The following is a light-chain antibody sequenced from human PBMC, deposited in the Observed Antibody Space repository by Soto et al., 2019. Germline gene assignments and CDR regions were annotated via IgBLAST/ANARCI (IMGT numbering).Light chain of an antibody. Sequence: EVVLTQSPGTLSLSPGERATLSCRASQNIGSYLAWYQQQPGQAPRLLIYGASSRATGIPDRFSGSGSGTDFTLTISRLEPEDFALYYCQQYSGSPWTFGQGTKVELK. CDR2: GAS. CDR3: QQYSGSPWT. CDR1: QNIGSY. V-gene: IGKV3-20*01. J-gene: IGKJ1*01.